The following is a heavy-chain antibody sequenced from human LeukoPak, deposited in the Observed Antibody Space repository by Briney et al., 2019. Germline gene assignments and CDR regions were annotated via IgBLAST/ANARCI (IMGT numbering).Heavy chain of an antibody. CDR3: ARVGMGGSYLYYFDY. CDR2: IYTSGST. D-gene: IGHD1-26*01. J-gene: IGHJ4*02. V-gene: IGHV4-59*10. Sequence: SETLSLTCAVYGGSFSGYYWSWIRQPAGKGLEWIGRIYTSGSTNYNPSLKSRVTMSVDTSKNQFSLKLSSVTAADTAVYYCARVGMGGSYLYYFDYWGQGTLVTVSS. CDR1: GGSFSGYY.